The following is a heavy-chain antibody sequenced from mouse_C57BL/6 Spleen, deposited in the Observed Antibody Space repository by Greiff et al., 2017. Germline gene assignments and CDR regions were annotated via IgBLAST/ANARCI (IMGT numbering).Heavy chain of an antibody. CDR3: ARSGDDGYS. CDR1: GYAFSSSW. V-gene: IGHV1-82*01. Sequence: LVESGPELVKPGASVKISCKASGYAFSSSWMNWVKQRPGKGLEWIGRIYPGDGDTNYNGKFKGKATLSADKSSSTAYMQLSSLTSEDSAVYFCARSGDDGYSWGQGTLVTVSA. D-gene: IGHD2-3*01. CDR2: IYPGDGDT. J-gene: IGHJ3*01.